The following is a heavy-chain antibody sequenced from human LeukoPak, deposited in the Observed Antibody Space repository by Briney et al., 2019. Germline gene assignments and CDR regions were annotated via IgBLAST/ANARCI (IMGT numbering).Heavy chain of an antibody. J-gene: IGHJ4*02. V-gene: IGHV3-48*04. CDR2: ISSSSSTI. Sequence: GGSLRLSCAASGFTFSSYSMNWVRQAPGKGLEWVSYISSSSSTIYYADSVKGRFTISRDNAKNSLYLQMSSLRTEDTALYYCAKGDWGFPFDYWGQGTLVTVSS. D-gene: IGHD7-27*01. CDR3: AKGDWGFPFDY. CDR1: GFTFSSYS.